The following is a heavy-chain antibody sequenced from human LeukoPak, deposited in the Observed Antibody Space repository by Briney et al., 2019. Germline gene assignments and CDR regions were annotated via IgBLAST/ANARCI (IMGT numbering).Heavy chain of an antibody. CDR1: GFTFSNYA. J-gene: IGHJ4*02. CDR2: ISSSGSTI. V-gene: IGHV3-48*04. Sequence: GGSLRLSCAASGFTFSNYAMSWVRQAPGKGLEWVSYISSSGSTIYYADSVKGRFTISRDNAKNSLYLQMNSLRAEDTAVYYCARTDTDMVFDHWGQGTLVTVSS. D-gene: IGHD5-18*01. CDR3: ARTDTDMVFDH.